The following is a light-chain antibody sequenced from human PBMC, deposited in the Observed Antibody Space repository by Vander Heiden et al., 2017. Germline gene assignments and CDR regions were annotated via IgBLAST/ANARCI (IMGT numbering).Light chain of an antibody. J-gene: IGLJ2*01. CDR1: NTGSTS. V-gene: IGLV3-21*02. Sequence: SYVLTHPPSVSVAPRQTARITCGGNNTGSTSVHWYQQKPGQAPVLVVYDDSDRPSGIPERFSASNSGNTATLTIRRVEAGDEADYYCQVWDSASDHPVIFGGGTKLTVL. CDR2: DDS. CDR3: QVWDSASDHPVI.